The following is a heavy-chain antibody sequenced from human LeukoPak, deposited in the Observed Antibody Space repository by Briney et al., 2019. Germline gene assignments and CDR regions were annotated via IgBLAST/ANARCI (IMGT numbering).Heavy chain of an antibody. CDR3: AKRAVGPFDY. V-gene: IGHV3-23*01. CDR1: GFTFSSYA. J-gene: IGHJ4*02. D-gene: IGHD4-23*01. CDR2: ISGSGGST. Sequence: GGSLRLSCAASGFTFSSYAMSWVRQAPGKGLAWVSAISGSGGSTYYADSLKGRFTISRDNSKNTLYLQMNSLRAGDTAVYYCAKRAVGPFDYWGQGTLVTVSS.